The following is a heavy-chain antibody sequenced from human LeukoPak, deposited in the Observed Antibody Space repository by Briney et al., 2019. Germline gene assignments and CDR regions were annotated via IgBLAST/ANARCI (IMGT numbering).Heavy chain of an antibody. D-gene: IGHD6-13*01. CDR3: VYSSSLGTGFDY. V-gene: IGHV3-23*01. Sequence: PGGSLTLSCPASGFTFSSYAMSWVRQAQGRGLEWVSAISGIGGSTYYADSVKGRFTISRDNSKNTLYLQMNSLRAEDTAVYYCVYSSSLGTGFDYWGQGTLVTVSS. J-gene: IGHJ4*02. CDR2: ISGIGGST. CDR1: GFTFSSYA.